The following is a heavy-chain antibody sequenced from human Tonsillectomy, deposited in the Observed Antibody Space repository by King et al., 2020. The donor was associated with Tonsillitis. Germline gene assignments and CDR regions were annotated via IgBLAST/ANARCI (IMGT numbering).Heavy chain of an antibody. CDR3: AREPYFYDTFDS. V-gene: IGHV4-30-4*01. CDR1: GVSISEDYY. J-gene: IGHJ5*01. CDR2: IYYTGRT. Sequence: QLQESGPGLVKPSQTLSLTCTVAGVSISEDYYWSWIRQSPGKGLEWIGYIYYTGRTYYNPSLKSRVTISADTSKNQFSLNLSSVTAADTAVYYCAREPYFYDTFDSWGQGTLVTVSS. D-gene: IGHD3-22*01.